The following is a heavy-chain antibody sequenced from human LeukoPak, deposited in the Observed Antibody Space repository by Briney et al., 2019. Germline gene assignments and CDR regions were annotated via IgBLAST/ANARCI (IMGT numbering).Heavy chain of an antibody. Sequence: PSQTLSLTCTVSGGSISSGDYYWSWIRQPPGKGLEWIGSIYYSGSTYYNPSLKSRVTISVDTSKNQFSLKLSSVTAADTAMYYCASPRFGTYYYFYMDVWGKGTTVTVSS. CDR3: ASPRFGTYYYFYMDV. CDR1: GGSISSGDYY. V-gene: IGHV4-30-2*03. CDR2: IYYSGST. D-gene: IGHD3-16*01. J-gene: IGHJ6*03.